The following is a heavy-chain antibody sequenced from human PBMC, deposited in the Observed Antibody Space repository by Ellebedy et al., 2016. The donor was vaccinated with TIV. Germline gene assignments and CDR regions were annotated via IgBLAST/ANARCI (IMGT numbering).Heavy chain of an antibody. CDR3: AAASGFDY. J-gene: IGHJ4*02. CDR1: AFRIGSYA. V-gene: IGHV3-23*01. D-gene: IGHD3-10*01. Sequence: GGSLRLSXAGSAFRIGSYALTWVRQAPGKALEWVSSVLIGGGGTYYADSVKGRFTTSRDNSKSTVYLEMNNLRVEDTAVYYCAAASGFDYWGQGTLVTVSS. CDR2: VLIGGGGT.